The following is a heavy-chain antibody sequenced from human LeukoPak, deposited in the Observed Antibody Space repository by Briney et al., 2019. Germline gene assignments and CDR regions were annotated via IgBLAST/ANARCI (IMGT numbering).Heavy chain of an antibody. CDR1: GGSISSYY. CDR3: ARVRRYCSGGSCYQPLDY. Sequence: PSETLSLTCTVSGGSISSYYWSWIRQPAGKGLEWIGRIYTSGSTNYNPSLKSRVTMSVDTSKNQFSLKLSSVTAADTAVYYCARVRRYCSGGSCYQPLDYWGQGTLVTVSS. V-gene: IGHV4-4*07. D-gene: IGHD2-15*01. J-gene: IGHJ4*02. CDR2: IYTSGST.